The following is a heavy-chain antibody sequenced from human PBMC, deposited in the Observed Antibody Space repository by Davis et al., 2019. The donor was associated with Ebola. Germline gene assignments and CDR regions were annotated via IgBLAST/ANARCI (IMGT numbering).Heavy chain of an antibody. Sequence: PGGSLRLSCVASGFAFSSFWTHWVRQAPGKGLEWVSGIIENGVDTFYADSVKGRFTISRDNSKSTLDLQMDSLRAEDTAVYYCAKDYSVRDREIIFDHWGQGIPVTVSS. V-gene: IGHV3-23*01. CDR3: AKDYSVRDREIIFDH. CDR2: IIENGVDT. D-gene: IGHD1-26*01. CDR1: GFAFSSFW. J-gene: IGHJ5*02.